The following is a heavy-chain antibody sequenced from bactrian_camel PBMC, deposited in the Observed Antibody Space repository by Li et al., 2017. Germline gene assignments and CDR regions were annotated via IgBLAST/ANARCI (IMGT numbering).Heavy chain of an antibody. CDR2: INSGGGTT. V-gene: IGHV3S25*01. D-gene: IGHD5*01. Sequence: QLVESGGGLVQPGGSLRLSCAASGFTFSTYWMFWVRQAPGKGLERVSSINSGGGTTYYADSVKGRFTISRDNAKNTLYLQMNSLKPEDTAIYYCAAGYGLSTSPHWGQGTQVTVS. J-gene: IGHJ4*01. CDR1: GFTFSTYW. CDR3: AAGYGLSTSPH.